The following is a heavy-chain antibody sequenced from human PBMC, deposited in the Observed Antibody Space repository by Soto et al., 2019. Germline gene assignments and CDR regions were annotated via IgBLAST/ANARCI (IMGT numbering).Heavy chain of an antibody. V-gene: IGHV3-30*18. Sequence: SLRLSCAASGFTFSSYGMHWVRQAPGKGLEWVAVISYDGSNKYYADSVKGRFTISRDNSKNTLYLQMNSLRAEDTAVYYCAKEAYVDTAMVPYYYYGMDVWGQGTTVT. CDR1: GFTFSSYG. CDR3: AKEAYVDTAMVPYYYYGMDV. CDR2: ISYDGSNK. J-gene: IGHJ6*02. D-gene: IGHD5-18*01.